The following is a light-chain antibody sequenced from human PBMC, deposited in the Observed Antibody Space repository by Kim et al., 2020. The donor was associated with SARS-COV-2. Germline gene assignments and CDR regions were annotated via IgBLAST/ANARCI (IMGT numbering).Light chain of an antibody. J-gene: IGKJ2*01. CDR1: QSVSNSF. CDR2: GAS. Sequence: EIVLTQSPGTLSLSPGERATLSCRASQSVSNSFLCWYRQRPGQAPSLLIYGASTRATGIPERFSGSGSGTDFTLTISRLEPEDFAVYYCQQYGTTPYTFGQGTKLEI. V-gene: IGKV3-20*01. CDR3: QQYGTTPYT.